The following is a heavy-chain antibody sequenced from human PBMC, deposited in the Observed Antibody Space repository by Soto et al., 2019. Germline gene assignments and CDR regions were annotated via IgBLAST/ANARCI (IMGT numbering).Heavy chain of an antibody. Sequence: EVQLLESGGGLVQPGGSLRLSCAASGFTFSSYAMSWFRQAPGKGLEWVSAISGSGGSTYYADSVKGRFTISRDNSKNTLYLQMNSLRAEDTAVYYCAKDSSYYDFWSGSLGMDVWGQGTTVTVSS. CDR3: AKDSSYYDFWSGSLGMDV. CDR1: GFTFSSYA. CDR2: ISGSGGST. D-gene: IGHD3-3*01. J-gene: IGHJ6*02. V-gene: IGHV3-23*01.